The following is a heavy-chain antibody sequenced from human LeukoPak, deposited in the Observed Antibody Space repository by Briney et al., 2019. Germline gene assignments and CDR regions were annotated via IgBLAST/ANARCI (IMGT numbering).Heavy chain of an antibody. CDR1: GFTFSSYG. J-gene: IGHJ4*02. CDR2: ISYDGSNK. CDR3: ATNKYSSGWDY. V-gene: IGHV3-30*03. D-gene: IGHD6-19*01. Sequence: GRSLRLSCAASGFTFSSYGMHWVRQAPGKGLEWVAVISYDGSNKYYADSVKGRFTISRDNSKNTLYLQMNSLRAEDTAVYYCATNKYSSGWDYWGQGTLVTVSS.